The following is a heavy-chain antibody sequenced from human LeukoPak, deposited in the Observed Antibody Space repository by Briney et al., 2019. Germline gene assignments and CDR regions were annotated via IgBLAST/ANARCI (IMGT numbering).Heavy chain of an antibody. CDR2: ITWRSEIR. J-gene: IGHJ4*02. CDR1: GFNFEDDA. CDR3: VKARAGYYQN. V-gene: IGHV3-9*01. D-gene: IGHD3-22*01. Sequence: GGSLRLSCTVSGFNFEDDAMHWVRQAPGKGLEGGARITWRSEIRIYVDSVKGRFTVSRDNARNCVYLEMDSLRSQDTGLYYCVKARAGYYQNRGKGTLVPLS.